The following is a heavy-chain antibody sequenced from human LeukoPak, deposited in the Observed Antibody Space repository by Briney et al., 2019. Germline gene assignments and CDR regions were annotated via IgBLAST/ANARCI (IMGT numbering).Heavy chain of an antibody. J-gene: IGHJ5*02. CDR1: GGTFSSYA. Sequence: ASVKVSCKASGGTFSSYAISWVRQAPGQGLEWMGRIDPSDSYTNYSPSFQGHVTISADKSISTAYLQWSSLKASDTAMYYCARHYCSGGSCYRGWFDPWGQGTLVTVSS. CDR2: IDPSDSYT. CDR3: ARHYCSGGSCYRGWFDP. V-gene: IGHV5-10-1*01. D-gene: IGHD2-15*01.